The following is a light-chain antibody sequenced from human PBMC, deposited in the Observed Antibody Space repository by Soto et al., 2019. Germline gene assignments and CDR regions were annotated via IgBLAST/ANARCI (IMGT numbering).Light chain of an antibody. J-gene: IGLJ1*01. CDR1: SSNIGAGYD. CDR2: GNS. CDR3: QSYDSSLSVV. Sequence: QSVLTQPPSVSGAPGQRVTISCTGSSSNIGAGYDVHWYQQLPGTAPKLLIYGNSNRPSGVPDRFSGSKSGISASLAITGLQAEDEADYYCQSYDSSLSVVFGTGTKVTVL. V-gene: IGLV1-40*01.